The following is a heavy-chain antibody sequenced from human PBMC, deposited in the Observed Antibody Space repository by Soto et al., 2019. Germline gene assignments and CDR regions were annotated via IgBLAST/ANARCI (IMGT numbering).Heavy chain of an antibody. Sequence: GGSLRLSCAASGFTFSSYAMHWVRQAPGKGLEWVAVISYDGSNKYYADSVKGRLTISRDNSKNTLYLQMNSLIAEDTAVYYCASSNTGITVTTIAAFDIWGQGTMVTVSS. J-gene: IGHJ3*02. CDR2: ISYDGSNK. V-gene: IGHV3-30-3*01. D-gene: IGHD1-7*01. CDR1: GFTFSSYA. CDR3: ASSNTGITVTTIAAFDI.